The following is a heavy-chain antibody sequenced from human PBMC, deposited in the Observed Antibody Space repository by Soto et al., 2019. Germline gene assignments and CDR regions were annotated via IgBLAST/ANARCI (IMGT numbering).Heavy chain of an antibody. CDR2: IIPLFRTP. CDR1: GGTFSSSA. Sequence: QVQLVQSGAEMKEPGSSVKVSCKTSGGTFSSSAISWLRQAPGQGLEWMGGIIPLFRTPDYAQKFQGRVTIAADESTSTASMELSSLRSEDTAVYYCARDNDRLQLGGNHYYILDVWGQGTTITVSS. V-gene: IGHV1-69*12. D-gene: IGHD4-4*01. J-gene: IGHJ6*02. CDR3: ARDNDRLQLGGNHYYILDV.